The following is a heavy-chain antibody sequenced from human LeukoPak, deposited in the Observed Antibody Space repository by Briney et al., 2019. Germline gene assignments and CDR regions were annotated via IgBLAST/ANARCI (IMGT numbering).Heavy chain of an antibody. Sequence: PSETLSLTCAVYGGSFSGYYWSWIRQPPGKGLEWIGEINHSGSTNYNPSLKSRVTISVDTSKNQFSLKLSSVTAADTAVYYCARFRGLAAVDYWGQGTLVTVSS. CDR2: INHSGST. V-gene: IGHV4-34*01. CDR1: GGSFSGYY. CDR3: ARFRGLAAVDY. J-gene: IGHJ4*02. D-gene: IGHD3-10*01.